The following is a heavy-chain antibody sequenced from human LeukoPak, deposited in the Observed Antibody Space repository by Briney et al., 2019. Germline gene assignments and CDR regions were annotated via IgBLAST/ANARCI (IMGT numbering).Heavy chain of an antibody. CDR2: MNPSSGNT. CDR3: ARVYGPQIGYCSSTSCTNYFDY. D-gene: IGHD2-2*01. V-gene: IGHV1-8*01. CDR1: GYTFTSYD. Sequence: ASVKFSCKASGYTFTSYDINRVRQATGQGLEWMGWMNPSSGNTDYALKFQGRVTMTRNTSISTAYMELSSLRSEDTAVYYCARVYGPQIGYCSSTSCTNYFDYWGQGTLVTVSS. J-gene: IGHJ4*02.